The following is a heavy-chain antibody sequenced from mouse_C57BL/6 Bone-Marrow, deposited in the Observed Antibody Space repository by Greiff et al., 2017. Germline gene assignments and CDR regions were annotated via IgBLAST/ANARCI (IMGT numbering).Heavy chain of an antibody. CDR1: GFTFSDYG. Sequence: DVMLVESGGGLVKPGGSLKLSCAASGFTFSDYGMHWVRQAPEKGLEWVAYISSGSSTIYYADTVKGRFTISRDNAKNTLFLQMTSLRSEDTAMYYCARVGGSSYLAWFAYWGQGTLVTVSA. V-gene: IGHV5-17*01. J-gene: IGHJ3*01. CDR3: ARVGGSSYLAWFAY. CDR2: ISSGSSTI. D-gene: IGHD1-1*01.